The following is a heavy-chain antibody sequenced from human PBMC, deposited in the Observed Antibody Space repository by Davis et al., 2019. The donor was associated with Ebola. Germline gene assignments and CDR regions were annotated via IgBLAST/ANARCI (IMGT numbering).Heavy chain of an antibody. Sequence: GESLKISCAASGFTFSSYAMHWVRQAPGKGLEWVAVISYDGSNKYYADSVKGRFTISRDNSKNTLYLQMNSLRAEDTAVYYCARVRGKMVDTSMVSGFDYWGQGTLVTVSS. V-gene: IGHV3-30*14. CDR3: ARVRGKMVDTSMVSGFDY. CDR2: ISYDGSNK. D-gene: IGHD5-18*01. CDR1: GFTFSSYA. J-gene: IGHJ4*02.